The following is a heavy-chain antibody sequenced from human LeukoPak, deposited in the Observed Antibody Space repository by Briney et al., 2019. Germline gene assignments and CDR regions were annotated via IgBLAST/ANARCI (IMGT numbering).Heavy chain of an antibody. J-gene: IGHJ4*02. CDR1: GFTFSSYS. V-gene: IGHV3-21*01. Sequence: GGSLRLSCAASGFTFSSYSMNWVRQAPGKGLEWVSSISSSSSYIYYADSVKGRFTISRDNAKNSLYLQMNSLRAEDTAVYYCARDLGRYCSSTSCYPWDYWGQGTLVTVPS. CDR2: ISSSSSYI. CDR3: ARDLGRYCSSTSCYPWDY. D-gene: IGHD2-2*01.